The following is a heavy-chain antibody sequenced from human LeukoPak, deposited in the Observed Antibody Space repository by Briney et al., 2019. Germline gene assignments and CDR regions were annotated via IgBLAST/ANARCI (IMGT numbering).Heavy chain of an antibody. V-gene: IGHV3-23*01. J-gene: IGHJ4*02. CDR2: IXXSXXST. Sequence: PGGSLRLSCAASGFTFSSYAMSWVRQAPGKGLEWVSAIXXSXXSTYYADSVKGRFTISRDNSKNTLYLQMNSLRAEDTAVYYCAKDGXXXXXXGFDYWGQGTLXXVSS. D-gene: IGHD2-15*01. CDR1: GFTFSSYA. CDR3: AKDGXXXXXXGFDY.